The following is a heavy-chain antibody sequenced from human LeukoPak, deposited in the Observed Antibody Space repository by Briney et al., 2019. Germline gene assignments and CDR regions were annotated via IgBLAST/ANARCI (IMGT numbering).Heavy chain of an antibody. Sequence: GGSLRLSCAASGFTFSSYAMSWVRQAPGKGLEWVSAISGSGGSTYYADSVKGRFTISRDNSKNTLYLQMNSLRAEDTAVYYCAKDGDGGNFYYYYYMDVWGKGTTVTVSS. CDR3: AKDGDGGNFYYYYYMDV. CDR2: ISGSGGST. J-gene: IGHJ6*03. V-gene: IGHV3-23*01. D-gene: IGHD4-23*01. CDR1: GFTFSSYA.